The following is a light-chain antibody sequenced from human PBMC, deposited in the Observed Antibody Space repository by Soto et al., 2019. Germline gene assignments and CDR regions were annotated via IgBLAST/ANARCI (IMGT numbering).Light chain of an antibody. CDR1: SSDIGGYDC. CDR3: SSFTSSSTLYV. Sequence: QLVLTQPASVSGSPGQSITISCSGTSSDIGGYDCVSWYQQHPGKAPKLMIYEGSKRPSGVSNRFSGSKSGNTASLTITGLQAEDEADYYCSSFTSSSTLYVFGTGTKLTVL. J-gene: IGLJ1*01. CDR2: EGS. V-gene: IGLV2-14*01.